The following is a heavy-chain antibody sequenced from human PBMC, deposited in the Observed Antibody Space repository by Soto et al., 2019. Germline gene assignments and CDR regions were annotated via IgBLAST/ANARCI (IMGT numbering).Heavy chain of an antibody. D-gene: IGHD5-18*01. CDR3: ARAGYSYGYEVNWFDP. V-gene: IGHV4-30-2*01. J-gene: IGHJ5*02. CDR2: IYHSGST. CDR1: GGSISSGGYS. Sequence: QLQLQESGSGLVKPSQTLSLTCAVSGGSISSGGYSWRWIRQPPGKGLEWIGYIYHSGSTYYNPSLKSRVTISVDRSKNQFSLKLSSVTAADTAVYYCARAGYSYGYEVNWFDPWGQGTLVTVSS.